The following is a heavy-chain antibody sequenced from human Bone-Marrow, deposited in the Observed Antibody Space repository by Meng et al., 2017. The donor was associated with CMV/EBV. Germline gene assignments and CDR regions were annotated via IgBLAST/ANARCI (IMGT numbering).Heavy chain of an antibody. CDR3: ARGLLSRLRPTNWFDT. CDR1: GGSFTGYY. CDR2: INHSGNT. V-gene: IGHV4-34*01. D-gene: IGHD1-26*01. J-gene: IGHJ5*02. Sequence: GSLRLSFAVYGGSFTGYYWSWTRQTPGQGLEWIGEINHSGNTNYNPSLGSRATISVDTSKKQLSLNVTSVTAADTSVYYCARGLLSRLRPTNWFDTWGQGILVTVSS.